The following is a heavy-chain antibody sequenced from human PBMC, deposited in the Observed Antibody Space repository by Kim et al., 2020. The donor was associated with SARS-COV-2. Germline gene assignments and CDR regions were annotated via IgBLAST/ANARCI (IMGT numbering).Heavy chain of an antibody. CDR1: GYSFTTYW. CDR2: IYPGDSDT. Sequence: GESLKISCKGSGYSFTTYWIGWVRQMLGKGLEWMGIIYPGDSDTRYSPSFQGQVTISADKSITTAYLQWGSLKASDTAMYYCARRADREYFQLWGQGTLVTVSS. J-gene: IGHJ1*01. CDR3: ARRADREYFQL. V-gene: IGHV5-51*01.